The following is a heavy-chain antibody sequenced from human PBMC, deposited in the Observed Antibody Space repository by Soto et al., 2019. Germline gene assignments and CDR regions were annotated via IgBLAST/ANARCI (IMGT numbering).Heavy chain of an antibody. V-gene: IGHV1-18*01. CDR3: ARITYCSGGSCYGNAFDI. CDR2: ISAYNGNT. J-gene: IGHJ3*02. CDR1: GYTFTSYG. Sequence: ASVKVSCKASGYTFTSYGISWVRQAPGQGLEWMGWISAYNGNTNYAQKLQGRVTMTTDTSTSTAYMELRSLRSDDTAVYYCARITYCSGGSCYGNAFDIWGQGTMVTVSS. D-gene: IGHD2-15*01.